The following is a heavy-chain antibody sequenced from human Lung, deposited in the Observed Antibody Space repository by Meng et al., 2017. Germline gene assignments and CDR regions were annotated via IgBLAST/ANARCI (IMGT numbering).Heavy chain of an antibody. V-gene: IGHV3-23*01. CDR2: ISNNGDT. CDR1: GFTFSNYG. J-gene: IGHJ4*02. D-gene: IGHD2-15*01. CDR3: ARDCCSEIGPIDY. Sequence: GGSLRLSCRTSGFTFSNYGMSWVRQAPGKGLEWVATISNNGDTHYADSMMGRFIISRDDSKNTLYLQVSSLRAEDTAVYYCARDCCSEIGPIDYWGQGTLVTVSS.